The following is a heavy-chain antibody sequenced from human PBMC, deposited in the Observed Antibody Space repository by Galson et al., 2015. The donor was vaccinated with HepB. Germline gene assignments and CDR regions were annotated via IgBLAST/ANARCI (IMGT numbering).Heavy chain of an antibody. J-gene: IGHJ6*02. CDR3: ARDSPVGYHYYYYGMDV. Sequence: CAISGDSVSSNSAAWNWIRQSPSRGLEWLGRTYYRSKWYNDYAVSVKSRITINPDTSKNQFSLQLNSVTPEDTAVYYCARDSPVGYHYYYYGMDVWGQGTTVTVSS. V-gene: IGHV6-1*01. CDR2: TYYRSKWYN. D-gene: IGHD1-26*01. CDR1: GDSVSSNSAA.